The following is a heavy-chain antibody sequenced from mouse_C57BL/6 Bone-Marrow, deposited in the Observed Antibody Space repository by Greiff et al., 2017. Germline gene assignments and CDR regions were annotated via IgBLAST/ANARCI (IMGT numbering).Heavy chain of an antibody. CDR3: ARGIYYDYGAWFAY. Sequence: EVQLQQSGPELVKPGASVKISCKASGYTFTDYYMNWVKQSHGKSLEWIGDINPKNGGTSYKQKFKGKAPLTVDQSSSTAYMELRSLTSEDSAVYYCARGIYYDYGAWFAYWGQGTLVTVSA. CDR2: INPKNGGT. CDR1: GYTFTDYY. V-gene: IGHV1-26*01. D-gene: IGHD2-4*01. J-gene: IGHJ3*01.